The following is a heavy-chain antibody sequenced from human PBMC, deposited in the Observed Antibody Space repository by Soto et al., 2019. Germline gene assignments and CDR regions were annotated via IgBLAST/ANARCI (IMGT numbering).Heavy chain of an antibody. D-gene: IGHD3-22*01. CDR3: ATAQYSSGFREFDP. V-gene: IGHV1-18*01. CDR1: GYTFTSYG. Sequence: ASVKVSCKASGYTFTSYGISWVRQAPGQGLEWMGWISAYNGNTNYAQKLQGRVTMTTDTSTSTAYMELRSLRSDDTAVYYCATAQYSSGFREFDPWGQGTLVTVSS. J-gene: IGHJ5*02. CDR2: ISAYNGNT.